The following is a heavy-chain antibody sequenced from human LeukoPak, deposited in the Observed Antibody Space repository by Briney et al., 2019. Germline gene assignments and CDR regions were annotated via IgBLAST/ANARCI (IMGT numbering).Heavy chain of an antibody. CDR2: IIPILGIA. CDR1: GGTFSSYA. Sequence: ASVKVSCKASGGTFSSYAISWVRQAPGQGLEWMGRIIPILGIANYAQKFQGRVTITADKSTSTAYMELSSLRSEDTAVYYCASSRVSYGGSYYLDYWGQGTLVTVSS. V-gene: IGHV1-69*04. J-gene: IGHJ4*02. CDR3: ASSRVSYGGSYYLDY. D-gene: IGHD1-26*01.